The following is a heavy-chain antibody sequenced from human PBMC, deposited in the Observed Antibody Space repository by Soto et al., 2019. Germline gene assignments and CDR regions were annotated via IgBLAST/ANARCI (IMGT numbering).Heavy chain of an antibody. D-gene: IGHD6-13*01. V-gene: IGHV1-69*12. CDR3: AREVAADGTFREDVFDI. CDR1: GGTFSNHA. Sequence: QVHLVQSGAEVKKPGSSVKVSCKAPGGTFSNHAINWVRQAPGQGLEWMGRVIPIFTTTNNAQKFQGRVTMTADESTIKAYLELSSLKHDDTAVYYCAREVAADGTFREDVFDIWGQGTLVTVSS. J-gene: IGHJ3*02. CDR2: VIPIFTTT.